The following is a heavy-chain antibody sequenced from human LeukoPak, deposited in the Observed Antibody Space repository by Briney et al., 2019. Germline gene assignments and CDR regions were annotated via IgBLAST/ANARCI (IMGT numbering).Heavy chain of an antibody. CDR3: ARGIVVVPIVDYYYYYMDV. J-gene: IGHJ6*03. CDR2: IIPIFGTA. V-gene: IGHV1-69*05. CDR1: GGTFSSYA. D-gene: IGHD2-2*01. Sequence: SVKVSCKASGGTFSSYAISWVRQAPGQGLEWMGGIIPIFGTANYAQKFQGRVTITTDESTSTAYMELSSLRSEDTAVYYCARGIVVVPIVDYYYYYMDVWGKGTTVTVSS.